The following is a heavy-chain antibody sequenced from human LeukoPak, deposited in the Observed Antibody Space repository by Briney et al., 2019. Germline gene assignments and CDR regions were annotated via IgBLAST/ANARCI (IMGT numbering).Heavy chain of an antibody. Sequence: GGSLRLSCAVSGLTFSDAWISWVRQAPGKGLEWVARITADGTEDYAAPVNARFTASGDDSKTTVYLQMNSLTTEDTAVYYCTTAPTRGWLPYFDYWGQGTVVTVSS. V-gene: IGHV3-15*01. D-gene: IGHD5-24*01. CDR1: GLTFSDAW. CDR2: ITADGTE. J-gene: IGHJ4*02. CDR3: TTAPTRGWLPYFDY.